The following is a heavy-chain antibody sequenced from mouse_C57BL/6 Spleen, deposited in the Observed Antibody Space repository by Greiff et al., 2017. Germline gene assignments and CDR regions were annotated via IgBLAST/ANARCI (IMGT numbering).Heavy chain of an antibody. V-gene: IGHV1-81*01. D-gene: IGHD2-1*01. CDR3: ARGDGNSVTYYAMDY. J-gene: IGHJ4*01. CDR1: GYTFTSYG. CDR2: IYPRSGNT. Sequence: QVQLQQSGAELARPGASVKLSCKASGYTFTSYGISWVKQRPGQGLEWIGEIYPRSGNTYYNEKFKGKATLTADKSSSTAYMELRSLTSEDSAVYFCARGDGNSVTYYAMDYWGQGTSVTVSS.